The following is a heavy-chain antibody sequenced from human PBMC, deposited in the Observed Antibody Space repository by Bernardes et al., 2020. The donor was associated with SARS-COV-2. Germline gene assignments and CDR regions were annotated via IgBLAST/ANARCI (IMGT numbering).Heavy chain of an antibody. Sequence: LSLTCTVSGDSISSYYWSWIRQPPGKGLEWIAYLHYSGSTNYNPSLKSRVTISLDTSKNQFSLKLSSVTAADTAVYYCARHLNWIYFDYWGQGTLVTVSS. CDR2: LHYSGST. CDR3: ARHLNWIYFDY. V-gene: IGHV4-59*08. D-gene: IGHD1-20*01. CDR1: GDSISSYY. J-gene: IGHJ4*02.